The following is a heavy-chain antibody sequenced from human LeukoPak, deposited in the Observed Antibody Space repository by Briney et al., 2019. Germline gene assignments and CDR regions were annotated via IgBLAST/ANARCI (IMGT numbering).Heavy chain of an antibody. V-gene: IGHV3-9*03. CDR2: ISWNSGSI. CDR1: GFTFDDYA. D-gene: IGHD5-24*01. Sequence: GRSLRLSCAASGFTFDDYAMHWVRQAPGKGLEWVSGISWNSGSIGYADSVKGRFTISRDNAKNSLYLQMNSLRAEDMALYYCAKAGGYNYYFDYWGQGTLVTASS. CDR3: AKAGGYNYYFDY. J-gene: IGHJ4*02.